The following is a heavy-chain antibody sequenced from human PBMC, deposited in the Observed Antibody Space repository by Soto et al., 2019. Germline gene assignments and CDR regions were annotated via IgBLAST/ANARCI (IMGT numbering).Heavy chain of an antibody. J-gene: IGHJ4*02. Sequence: GSLRLSCAASGFTFSSYGMHWVRQAPGKGLEWVAVIWYDGSNKYYADSVKGRFTISRDNSKNTLYLQMNSLRAEDTAVYYCARHLAGTTFDYWGQGTLVTVSS. V-gene: IGHV3-33*01. CDR1: GFTFSSYG. D-gene: IGHD3-10*01. CDR3: ARHLAGTTFDY. CDR2: IWYDGSNK.